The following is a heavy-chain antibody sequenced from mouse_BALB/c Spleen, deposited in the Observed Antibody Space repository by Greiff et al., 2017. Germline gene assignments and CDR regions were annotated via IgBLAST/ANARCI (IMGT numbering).Heavy chain of an antibody. Sequence: VQLQQPGAELVKPGASVKMSCKASGYTFTSYWMHWVKQRPGQGLEWIGVIDPSDSYTSYNQKFKGKATLTVDTSSSTAYMQLSSLTSEDSAVYYCTRSYYYGAWFAYWGQGTLVTVSA. CDR2: IDPSDSYT. J-gene: IGHJ3*01. D-gene: IGHD1-1*01. CDR3: TRSYYYGAWFAY. V-gene: IGHV1S127*01. CDR1: GYTFTSYW.